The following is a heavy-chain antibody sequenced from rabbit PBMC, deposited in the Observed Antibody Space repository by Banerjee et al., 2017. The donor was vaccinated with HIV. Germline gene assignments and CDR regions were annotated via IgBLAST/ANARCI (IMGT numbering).Heavy chain of an antibody. J-gene: IGHJ4*01. V-gene: IGHV1S43*01. D-gene: IGHD2-1*01. Sequence: QEQLEESGGDLVKPEGSLTLTCTASGFSFSSYYYMCWVRQAPGKGLEVSACIYTNSGSTWYASWVNGRFTISRSTSLNTVTLQMTSLTAADTATYFCARGYDDYGDYPNYFNLWGPGTLVTVS. CDR3: ARGYDDYGDYPNYFNL. CDR2: IYTNSGST. CDR1: GFSFSSYYY.